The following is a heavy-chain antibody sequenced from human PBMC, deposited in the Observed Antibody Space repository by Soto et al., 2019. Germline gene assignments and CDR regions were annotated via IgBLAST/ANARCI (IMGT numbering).Heavy chain of an antibody. CDR1: GGPISTGWYC. J-gene: IGHJ4*02. Sequence: SETLSLTCTVSGGPISTGWYCWIRIRPRPGKGLEWIGNIYYTGANSYNVSLKMGLSITFDTSKNKSSQKLTSGIAADATVYFCARDALANDGNNSFFDYCGQGTLVTVSS. V-gene: IGHV4-31*03. D-gene: IGHD1-1*01. CDR2: IYYTGAN. CDR3: ARDALANDGNNSFFDY.